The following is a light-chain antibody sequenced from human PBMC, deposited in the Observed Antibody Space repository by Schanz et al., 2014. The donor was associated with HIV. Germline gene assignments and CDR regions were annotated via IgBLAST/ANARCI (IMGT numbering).Light chain of an antibody. CDR2: EVT. V-gene: IGLV2-8*01. CDR3: SSYTSSLTRV. Sequence: QSALTQPPSASGSPGQSVTISCTGTGSDIGGYNYVSWYQQHPGKAPKLMIYEVTKRPSGVPDRFSGSKSGNTASLTVSGLQAEDEADYFCSSYTSSLTRVFGTGTKLTVL. CDR1: GSDIGGYNY. J-gene: IGLJ1*01.